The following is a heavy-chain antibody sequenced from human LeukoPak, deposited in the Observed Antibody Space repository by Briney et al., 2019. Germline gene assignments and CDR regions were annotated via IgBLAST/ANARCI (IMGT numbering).Heavy chain of an antibody. CDR1: GFTFSGYW. CDR2: ISYDGSNK. J-gene: IGHJ6*02. D-gene: IGHD1-26*01. CDR3: ARGSTTLGGMDV. V-gene: IGHV3-30*03. Sequence: GGSLRLSCAASGFTFSGYWMSWVRQAPGKGLEWVAVISYDGSNKYYADSVKGRFTISRDNSKNTLYLQMNSLRAEDTAVYYCARGSTTLGGMDVWGQGTTVTVSS.